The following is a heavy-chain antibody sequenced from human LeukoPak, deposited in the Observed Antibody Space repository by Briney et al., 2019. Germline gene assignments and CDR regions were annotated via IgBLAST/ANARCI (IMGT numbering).Heavy chain of an antibody. CDR1: DLSFKNGW. V-gene: IGHV3-15*01. CDR2: ISSKSDGGTT. Sequence: PGGSLRLSCSASDLSFKNGWMSWVRRAPGEGLEGVGRISSKSDGGTTDYAAPVKGRFTISRDDSKSIAYLQMNSLKTEDTAVYYCTRGRKWELHYYFDYWGQGTLVTVSS. CDR3: TRGRKWELHYYFDY. J-gene: IGHJ4*02. D-gene: IGHD1-26*01.